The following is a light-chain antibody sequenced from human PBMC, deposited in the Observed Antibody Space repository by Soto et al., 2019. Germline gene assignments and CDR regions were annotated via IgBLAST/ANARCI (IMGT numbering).Light chain of an antibody. Sequence: QSVLTQPPSASASLGDSVKLTCTLSSGHSSYAIAWHQKQQVKGTRYLMDLDDDGNHTKGDGVPDRFSGSGSGAERYLIRFRLESEDDDDYQCQAWGNGVQVFGGGTKLTVL. CDR2: LDDDGNH. CDR3: QAWGNGVQV. V-gene: IGLV4-69*01. J-gene: IGLJ2*01. CDR1: SGHSSYA.